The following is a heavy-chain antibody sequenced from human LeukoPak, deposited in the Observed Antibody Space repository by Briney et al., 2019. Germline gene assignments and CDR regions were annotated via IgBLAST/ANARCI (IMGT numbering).Heavy chain of an antibody. Sequence: GGSLRLSCAASGFTFTNFEMHWVRQAPGKGLHWVAYISIIGSTIYYSESVKGRFTISRDNEKNSLYLQKNSLRSEDTDVYYCARTVAATPDYWGQGTLVTVSS. CDR2: ISIIGSTI. CDR1: GFTFTNFE. J-gene: IGHJ4*02. CDR3: ARTVAATPDY. V-gene: IGHV3-48*03. D-gene: IGHD2-15*01.